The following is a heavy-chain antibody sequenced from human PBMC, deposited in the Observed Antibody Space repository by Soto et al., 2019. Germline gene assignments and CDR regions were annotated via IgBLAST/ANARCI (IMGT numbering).Heavy chain of an antibody. CDR3: ARDDYGDGWFDP. Sequence: PSETLSLTCTVSGGSISSGGYYWSWIRQHPGKGLEWIGYIYYSGSTYYNPSLKSRVTISVDTSKNQFSLKLSSVTAADMAVYYCARDDYGDGWFDPWGQGTLVTVSS. V-gene: IGHV4-31*03. J-gene: IGHJ5*02. D-gene: IGHD4-17*01. CDR1: GGSISSGGYY. CDR2: IYYSGST.